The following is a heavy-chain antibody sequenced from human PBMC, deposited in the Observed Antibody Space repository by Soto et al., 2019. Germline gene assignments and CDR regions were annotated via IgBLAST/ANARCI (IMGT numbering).Heavy chain of an antibody. Sequence: PGGSLRLSCAASGFTFSSYSMNWVRQAPGKGLEWVSSISSSSSYIYYADSVKGRFTISRDNAKNSLYLQMNSLRAEDTAVYYCANSPSAMDPWVDYWGQGTLVTVSS. CDR3: ANSPSAMDPWVDY. CDR2: ISSSSSYI. CDR1: GFTFSSYS. D-gene: IGHD5-18*01. J-gene: IGHJ4*02. V-gene: IGHV3-21*04.